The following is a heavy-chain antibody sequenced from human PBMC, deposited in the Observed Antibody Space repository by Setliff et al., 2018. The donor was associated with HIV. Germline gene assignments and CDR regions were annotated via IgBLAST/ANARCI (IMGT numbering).Heavy chain of an antibody. D-gene: IGHD2-2*01. CDR1: GYSISSGHY. J-gene: IGHJ4*02. CDR2: IHHSGNT. V-gene: IGHV4-38-2*01. CDR3: ARGVHCTSTTCYPSFYFDY. Sequence: SETLSLTCAVPGYSISSGHYWGWIRQSPGKGLEWIASIHHSGNTYHNPSLKSRVTMSVDTSKNQVSLKLTSVTAEDTAVFYCARGVHCTSTTCYPSFYFDYWGQGIMVTVS.